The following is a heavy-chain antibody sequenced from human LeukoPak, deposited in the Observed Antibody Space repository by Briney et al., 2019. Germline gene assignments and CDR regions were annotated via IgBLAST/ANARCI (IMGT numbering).Heavy chain of an antibody. V-gene: IGHV3-23*01. CDR1: GFTFSSYA. CDR3: ARDTDGYNLGALY. CDR2: ISGSGGST. Sequence: GGSLRLSCAASGFTFSSYAMSWVRQAPGKGLEWVSAISGSGGSTYYADSVKGRFTISRDNSKNTLYLQMNSLRAEDTAVYYCARDTDGYNLGALYWGQGTLVTVSS. J-gene: IGHJ4*02. D-gene: IGHD5-24*01.